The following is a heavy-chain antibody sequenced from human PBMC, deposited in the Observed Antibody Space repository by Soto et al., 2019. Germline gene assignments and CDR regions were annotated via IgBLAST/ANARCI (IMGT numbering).Heavy chain of an antibody. D-gene: IGHD1-26*01. CDR2: IRSKANSYAT. Sequence: GGSLRLSCAASGFTFSGSAMHWVRQASGKGLEWVGRIRSKANSYATAYAASVKGRFTISRDDSKNTVYLQMNSLRAEDTALYYCAKVPNSGSYFYFDYWGLGTLVTVSS. CDR1: GFTFSGSA. V-gene: IGHV3-73*01. CDR3: AKVPNSGSYFYFDY. J-gene: IGHJ4*02.